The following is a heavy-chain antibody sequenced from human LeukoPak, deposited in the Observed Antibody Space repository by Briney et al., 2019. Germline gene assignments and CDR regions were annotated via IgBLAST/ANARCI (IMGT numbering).Heavy chain of an antibody. D-gene: IGHD3-10*01. Sequence: SETLSLTCTVSGVSISSYYWSWIRQPPGKGLEWIGYIYYSGSTNYNPSLKSRVTISVDTSKNQFSLKLSSVTAAGTAVYYCARDRTIRGLDYWGQGTLVTVSS. CDR1: GVSISSYY. V-gene: IGHV4-59*01. CDR3: ARDRTIRGLDY. J-gene: IGHJ4*02. CDR2: IYYSGST.